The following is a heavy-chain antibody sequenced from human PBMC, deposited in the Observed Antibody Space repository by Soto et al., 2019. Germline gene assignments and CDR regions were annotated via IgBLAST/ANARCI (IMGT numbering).Heavy chain of an antibody. CDR3: ARERSAAGTGWFDP. CDR2: MNPNSGNT. J-gene: IGHJ5*02. CDR1: GYTFTSYD. Sequence: QVQLVQSGAEVKKSGDSVKDSCKASGYTFTSYDINWVRQATGQGLEWMGWMNPNSGNTGYAQKFQGRVTMTRNTSISTAYMELSSLRYEDTAVYYCARERSAAGTGWFDPWGQGTLVTVSS. D-gene: IGHD6-13*01. V-gene: IGHV1-8*01.